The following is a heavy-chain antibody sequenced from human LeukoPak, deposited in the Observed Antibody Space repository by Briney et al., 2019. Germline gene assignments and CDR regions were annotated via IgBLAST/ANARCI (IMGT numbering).Heavy chain of an antibody. V-gene: IGHV1-69*13. CDR1: GGTFSSYA. J-gene: IGHJ5*02. CDR2: IIPIFGTA. Sequence: PVKVSCKASGGTFSSYAISWVRQAPGQGLEWMGGIIPIFGTANYAQKFQGRVTITADESTSTAYMELSSLRSEDTAVYYCSYYYDSSGYYTSYNWFDPWGQGTLVTVSS. CDR3: SYYYDSSGYYTSYNWFDP. D-gene: IGHD3-22*01.